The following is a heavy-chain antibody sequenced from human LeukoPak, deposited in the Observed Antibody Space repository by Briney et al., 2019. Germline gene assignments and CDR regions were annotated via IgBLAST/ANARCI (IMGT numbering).Heavy chain of an antibody. J-gene: IGHJ4*02. D-gene: IGHD3-10*01. V-gene: IGHV3-33*01. Sequence: GGSLRLSCAASGFTFSSYGMHWVRQAPGKGLEWVAVIWYDGSNKYYADSVKGRFTISRDNAKNSLYLQMNSLRAEDTALYYCARDHLGGVISDYWGQGTLVTVSS. CDR2: IWYDGSNK. CDR3: ARDHLGGVISDY. CDR1: GFTFSSYG.